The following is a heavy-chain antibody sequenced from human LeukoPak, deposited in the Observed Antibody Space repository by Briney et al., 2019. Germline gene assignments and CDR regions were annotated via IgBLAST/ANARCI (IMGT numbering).Heavy chain of an antibody. Sequence: SQTLSLTCTVSGGSISSGGYYWSWIRQHPGKGLEWIGYIYYSGSTYYNPSLKSRVNISVDTYKNQFSLKLSSVTAADTAVYYCARAVRGYSYGFDYWGQGTLVTVSS. CDR2: IYYSGST. D-gene: IGHD5-18*01. CDR3: ARAVRGYSYGFDY. J-gene: IGHJ4*02. CDR1: GGSISSGGYY. V-gene: IGHV4-31*03.